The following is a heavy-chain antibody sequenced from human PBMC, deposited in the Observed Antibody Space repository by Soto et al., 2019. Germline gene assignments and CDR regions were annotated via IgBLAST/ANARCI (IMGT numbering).Heavy chain of an antibody. J-gene: IGHJ6*02. CDR3: ARGEYYSYGLDV. CDR2: ISYDGNNK. CDR1: GFTFSSYA. V-gene: IGHV3-30-3*01. Sequence: QVQLVASGGGVVQPGRSLRLSCAASGFTFSSYAMHWVRQAPGKGLEWVAVISYDGNNKYYADSVKGRFTISRDDPRNTVYLHMNSLRAEDTAVYYCARGEYYSYGLDVWGQGTTVTVSS.